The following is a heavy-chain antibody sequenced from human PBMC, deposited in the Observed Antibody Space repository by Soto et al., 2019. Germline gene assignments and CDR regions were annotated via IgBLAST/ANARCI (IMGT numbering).Heavy chain of an antibody. Sequence: RLSCAASGFTFSSYGMHWVRQAPGKGLEWVAVISYDGSNKYYADSVKGRFTISRDNSKNTLYLQMNSLKASDTAMYYCARHPHVEMATIKGGSGYYYYYGMDVWGQGTTVTVS. CDR2: ISYDGSNK. V-gene: IGHV3-30*03. D-gene: IGHD3-10*01. CDR3: ARHPHVEMATIKGGSGYYYYYGMDV. CDR1: GFTFSSYG. J-gene: IGHJ6*02.